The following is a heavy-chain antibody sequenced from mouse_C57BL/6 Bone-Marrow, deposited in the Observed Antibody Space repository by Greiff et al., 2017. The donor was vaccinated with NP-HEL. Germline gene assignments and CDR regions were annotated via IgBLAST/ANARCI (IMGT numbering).Heavy chain of an antibody. CDR2: IYPGGGYT. V-gene: IGHV1-63*01. D-gene: IGHD1-1*01. CDR3: ARSCYYGSSLYAMDY. CDR1: GYTFPNYW. Sequence: QVQLQQSGAELLRPGTSVKMSCKASGYTFPNYWIGLAKQRPGHGLEWIGDIYPGGGYTNYNDKFKGKGTLTADKSSSTAYMQFSILTSEDSAMYYCARSCYYGSSLYAMDYWGQGTSVTVSS. J-gene: IGHJ4*01.